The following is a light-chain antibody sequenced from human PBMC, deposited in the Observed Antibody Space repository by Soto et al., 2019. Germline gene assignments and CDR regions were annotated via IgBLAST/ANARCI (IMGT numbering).Light chain of an antibody. CDR3: CSYAGSSPYV. CDR1: SSDVGSYNL. V-gene: IGLV2-23*01. Sequence: LTQPASVSESPGQSITISCTGTSSDVGSYNLVSWYQQHPGKAPKLMIYEGSKRPSGVSNRFSGSKSGNTASLTISGLQAEDEADYYCCSYAGSSPYVFGTGTKVTVL. CDR2: EGS. J-gene: IGLJ1*01.